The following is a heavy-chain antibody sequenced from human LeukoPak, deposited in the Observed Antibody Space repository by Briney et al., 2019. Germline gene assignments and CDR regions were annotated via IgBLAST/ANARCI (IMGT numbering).Heavy chain of an antibody. J-gene: IGHJ4*02. Sequence: GGSLRLSCAASGFTFSNAWMSWVRQAPGKGLEWVGRIKSKTDGGTTDYAAPVKGRFTISRDDSKNTLYLQMNSLKTEDTAVYYCTTLRLDIVVVVAAYYFEYWGQGTLVTVSS. CDR2: IKSKTDGGTT. CDR1: GFTFSNAW. D-gene: IGHD2-15*01. V-gene: IGHV3-15*01. CDR3: TTLRLDIVVVVAAYYFEY.